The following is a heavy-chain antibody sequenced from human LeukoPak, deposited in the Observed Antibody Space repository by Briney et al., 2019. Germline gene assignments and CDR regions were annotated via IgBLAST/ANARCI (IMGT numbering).Heavy chain of an antibody. CDR3: ARAQWNYYDSSGDYAFDI. J-gene: IGHJ3*02. D-gene: IGHD3-22*01. CDR2: ISSSRSTI. Sequence: PGGSLRLSCAASGFTFSSYSMNWVRQAPGKGLEWVSYISSSRSTIYYADSAKGRFTISRDNAKNSLYLQMNSLRAEDTAVYYCARAQWNYYDSSGDYAFDIWGQGTMVTVSS. CDR1: GFTFSSYS. V-gene: IGHV3-48*04.